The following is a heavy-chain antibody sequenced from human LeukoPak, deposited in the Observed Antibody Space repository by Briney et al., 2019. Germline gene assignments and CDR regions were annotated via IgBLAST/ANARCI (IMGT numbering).Heavy chain of an antibody. CDR1: GFTFDDYA. D-gene: IGHD3-22*01. V-gene: IGHV3-53*01. Sequence: GGSLRLSCAASGFTFDDYAMHWVRQAPGKGLEWVSVIYSGGSTYYADSVKGRFTISRDNSKNTLYLQMNSLRAEDTAVYYCARVGFDSSGYYYAHVLDYWGQGTLVTVSS. CDR3: ARVGFDSSGYYYAHVLDY. J-gene: IGHJ4*02. CDR2: IYSGGST.